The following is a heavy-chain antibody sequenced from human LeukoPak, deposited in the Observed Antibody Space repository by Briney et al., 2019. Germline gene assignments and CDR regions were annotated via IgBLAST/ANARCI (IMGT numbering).Heavy chain of an antibody. V-gene: IGHV1-69*05. CDR3: ARGGVSIAARFDY. CDR1: GGTFSSYA. Sequence: SVKVSCKASGGTFSSYAISWVRQAPGQGLEWMGGIIPIFGTANYAQKFQGRVAITTGESTSTAYMELSSLRSEDTAVYYCARGGVSIAARFDYWGQGTLVTVSS. J-gene: IGHJ4*02. D-gene: IGHD6-6*01. CDR2: IIPIFGTA.